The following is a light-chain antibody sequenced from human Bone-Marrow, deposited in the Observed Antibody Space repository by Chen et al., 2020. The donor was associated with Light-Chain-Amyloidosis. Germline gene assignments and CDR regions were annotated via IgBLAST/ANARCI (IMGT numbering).Light chain of an antibody. CDR3: QQRSSWPLT. J-gene: IGKJ2*01. CDR1: QSISSY. CDR2: DTS. V-gene: IGKV3-11*01. Sequence: EIVLTQSPATLSLSPGERATLSCRASQSISSYLAWFQQRPGQAPRLLIYDTSNRATGIPARCSGSGSGTDFTLTISSREPEDFAVYYCQQRSSWPLTFGQGTKLEIK.